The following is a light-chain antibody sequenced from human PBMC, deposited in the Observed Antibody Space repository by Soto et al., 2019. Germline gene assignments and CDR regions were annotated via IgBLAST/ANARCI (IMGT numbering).Light chain of an antibody. V-gene: IGKV1-5*01. J-gene: IGKJ2*01. Sequence: DIQMTQSPSTLSASVGDRVTITCRASQTIRSWLAWYQQKPGKAPKPLIYDASSLESGVPSRFSGSGSGTEFTLTISSLQPDDFATYYCQQYNSYLYTFGQGTKVEVK. CDR2: DAS. CDR1: QTIRSW. CDR3: QQYNSYLYT.